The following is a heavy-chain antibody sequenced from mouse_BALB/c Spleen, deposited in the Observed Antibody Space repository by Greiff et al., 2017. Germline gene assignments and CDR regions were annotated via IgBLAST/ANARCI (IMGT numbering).Heavy chain of an antibody. Sequence: QVQLKESGAELAKPGASVKMSCKASGYTFTSYWMHWVKQRPGQGLEWIGYINPSTGYTEYNQKFKDKATLTADKSSSTAYMQLSSLTSEDSAVYYCARGGTTVAYYFDYWGQGTTLTVSS. CDR3: ARGGTTVAYYFDY. J-gene: IGHJ2*01. CDR2: INPSTGYT. D-gene: IGHD1-1*01. CDR1: GYTFTSYW. V-gene: IGHV1-7*01.